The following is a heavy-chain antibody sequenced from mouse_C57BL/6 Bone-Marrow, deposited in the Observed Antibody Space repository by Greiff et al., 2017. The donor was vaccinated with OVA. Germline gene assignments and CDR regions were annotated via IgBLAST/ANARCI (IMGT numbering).Heavy chain of an antibody. D-gene: IGHD2-10*01. CDR3: ARGPYSWYFDV. V-gene: IGHV5-17*01. J-gene: IGHJ1*03. Sequence: EVHLVESGGGLVKPGGSLKLSCAASGFTFSDYGMHWVRQAPEKGLEWVAYISSGSSTIYYADTVKGRFTISRDNAKNTLFLQMTSLRSEDTAMYYCARGPYSWYFDVWGTGTTVTVSS. CDR1: GFTFSDYG. CDR2: ISSGSSTI.